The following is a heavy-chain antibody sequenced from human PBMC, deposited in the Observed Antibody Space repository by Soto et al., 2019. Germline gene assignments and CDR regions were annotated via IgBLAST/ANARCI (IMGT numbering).Heavy chain of an antibody. V-gene: IGHV4-31*03. CDR2: IFHNGRT. CDR1: GGSIDSGRYY. CDR3: AREGEYCNGDCYSGHFDS. J-gene: IGHJ4*02. D-gene: IGHD2-21*02. Sequence: SETLSLTCTVSGGSIDSGRYYWTWIRQNPGKGLEWIGYIFHNGRTYYNPSLQSRAVISMDTSKNQFSLILTSMTAADTAMHFCAREGEYCNGDCYSGHFDSWGQGTLVTVSS.